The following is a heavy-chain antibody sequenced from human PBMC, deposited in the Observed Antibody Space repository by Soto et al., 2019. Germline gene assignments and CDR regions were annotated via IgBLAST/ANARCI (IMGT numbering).Heavy chain of an antibody. V-gene: IGHV1-69*02. D-gene: IGHD2-21*02. J-gene: IGHJ4*02. Sequence: SVNVYCKAAGGTFSSYTISWGRQPPGQGLEWMGRIIPILGIANYAQKFQGRVTITADKSTSTAYMELSSLRSEDTAVYYCARGLSFSYCGGDCYGHWGQGTLVTVSS. CDR3: ARGLSFSYCGGDCYGH. CDR1: GGTFSSYT. CDR2: IIPILGIA.